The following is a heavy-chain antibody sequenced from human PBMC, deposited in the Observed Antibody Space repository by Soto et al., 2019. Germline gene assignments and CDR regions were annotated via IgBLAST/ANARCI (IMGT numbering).Heavy chain of an antibody. CDR1: GFTFGTYA. CDR3: AGAFCTNGVCYYFFDY. Sequence: PGGSLRLSCAASGFTFGTYAMHWVRQAPGKGLEWVAVIYYDGGNRYYGDAVKGRFTISRDNSKSTLYLQMSSLRAEDTAVYYCAGAFCTNGVCYYFFDYWGHGTLVTVSS. J-gene: IGHJ4*01. V-gene: IGHV3-33*01. D-gene: IGHD2-8*01. CDR2: IYYDGGNR.